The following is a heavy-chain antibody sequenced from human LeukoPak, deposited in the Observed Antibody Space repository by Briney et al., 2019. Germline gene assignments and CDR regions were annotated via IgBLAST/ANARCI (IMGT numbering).Heavy chain of an antibody. J-gene: IGHJ4*02. Sequence: SETLSLTCAVYGGSFSGFYWSRIRQPPGKGLEWIGELDHSGSTNYNPSLKSRVTISLDTSKNQFSLKLSSVTAADTAVYYCARVFYYFDNWGQGTLVTVSS. CDR1: GGSFSGFY. V-gene: IGHV4-34*01. CDR2: LDHSGST. CDR3: ARVFYYFDN.